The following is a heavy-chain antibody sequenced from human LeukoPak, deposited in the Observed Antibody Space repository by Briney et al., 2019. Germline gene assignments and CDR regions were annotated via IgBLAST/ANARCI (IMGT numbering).Heavy chain of an antibody. Sequence: GGSLRLSCAASGFTFSSYAMSWVRQAPGKGLEWVSAISGSGGSTYYADSVKGRFTISRDNSKNTLYLQMNSLRAEDTAVYYCAKGALRQQLVRSYFDYWGQGTLVTVSS. CDR3: AKGALRQQLVRSYFDY. V-gene: IGHV3-23*01. CDR1: GFTFSSYA. J-gene: IGHJ4*02. D-gene: IGHD6-13*01. CDR2: ISGSGGST.